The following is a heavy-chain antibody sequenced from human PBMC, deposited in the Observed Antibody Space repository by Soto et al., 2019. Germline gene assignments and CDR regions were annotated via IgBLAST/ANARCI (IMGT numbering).Heavy chain of an antibody. J-gene: IGHJ6*02. Sequence: QVQLVESGGGVVQPGRSLRLSCAASGFTFSSYGMYWVRQAPGKGLEWVAVIWYDGSNKYYADSVKGRFTISRDNSENTLYLQMNSLRVEDTAVYYCARVQGRWYGSGSYEGMDVWGQGTTVTVSS. CDR1: GFTFSSYG. CDR2: IWYDGSNK. D-gene: IGHD3-10*01. V-gene: IGHV3-33*01. CDR3: ARVQGRWYGSGSYEGMDV.